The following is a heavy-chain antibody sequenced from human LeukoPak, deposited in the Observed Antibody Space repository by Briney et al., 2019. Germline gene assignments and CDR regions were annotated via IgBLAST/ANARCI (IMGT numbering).Heavy chain of an antibody. D-gene: IGHD1-26*01. CDR1: GGSISSSSYY. CDR2: IYYSGST. J-gene: IGHJ4*02. CDR3: AKDPYSGSYYPTSIDY. Sequence: SETLSLTCTVSGGSISSSSYYWGWIRQPPGKGLEWIGSIYYSGSTYYNPSLKSRVTISVDTSKNQFSLKLSSVTAADTAVYYCAKDPYSGSYYPTSIDYWGQGTLVTVSS. V-gene: IGHV4-39*02.